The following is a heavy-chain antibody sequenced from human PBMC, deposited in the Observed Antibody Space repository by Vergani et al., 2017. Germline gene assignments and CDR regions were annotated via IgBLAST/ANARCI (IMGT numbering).Heavy chain of an antibody. Sequence: QLQLQESGPGLVKPSETLSLTCTVSGGSISSGSYYWGWVRQPPGKGLEWIGTIYYSGTTHYKPSLKSRVTISVDTSKHKLSLKLSSVTAADTAVYYCWCGSGEDFDYWGQGTLVTVSS. J-gene: IGHJ4*02. CDR3: WCGSGEDFDY. V-gene: IGHV4-39*01. CDR2: IYYSGTT. D-gene: IGHD3-10*01. CDR1: GGSISSGSYY.